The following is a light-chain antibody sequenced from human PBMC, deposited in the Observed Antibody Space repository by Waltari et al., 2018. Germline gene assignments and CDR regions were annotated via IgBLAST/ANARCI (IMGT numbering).Light chain of an antibody. V-gene: IGKV3-11*01. J-gene: IGKJ5*01. CDR3: QQRSNWSIT. Sequence: EIVFTQSPATLSLSPGERATLSCRASQSVSSYLAWYQQKPGQAPRLLIYDASNRATGIPARFSGSGSGTDFTLTISSLEPEDFAVYYCQQRSNWSITFGQGTRLEIK. CDR1: QSVSSY. CDR2: DAS.